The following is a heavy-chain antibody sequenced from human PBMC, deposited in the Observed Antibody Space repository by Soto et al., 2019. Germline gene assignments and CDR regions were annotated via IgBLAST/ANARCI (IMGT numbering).Heavy chain of an antibody. CDR3: ARLIAAAGINWFDP. CDR2: IYYSGST. V-gene: IGHV4-61*01. J-gene: IGHJ5*02. Sequence: TSETLSLTCTVSGGSVSSGSYYWSWIRQPPGKGLEWIGYIYYSGSTNYNPSLKSRVTISVDTSKNQFSLKLSSVTAADTAVYYCARLIAAAGINWFDPWGQGTLVTVSS. D-gene: IGHD6-13*01. CDR1: GGSVSSGSYY.